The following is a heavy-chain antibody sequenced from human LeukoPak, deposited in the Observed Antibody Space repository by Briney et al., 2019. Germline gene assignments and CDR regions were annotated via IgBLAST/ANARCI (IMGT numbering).Heavy chain of an antibody. CDR3: ARGVEYSSSSDIDY. Sequence: ASVKVSCKASGYTFTSYGISWVRQAPGQGLEWMGWISAYNGNTNYAQKLQGRVTITTDTSTSTAYMELRSLRSDDTAVYYCARGVEYSSSSDIDYWGQGTLVTVSS. CDR1: GYTFTSYG. J-gene: IGHJ4*02. V-gene: IGHV1-18*01. D-gene: IGHD6-6*01. CDR2: ISAYNGNT.